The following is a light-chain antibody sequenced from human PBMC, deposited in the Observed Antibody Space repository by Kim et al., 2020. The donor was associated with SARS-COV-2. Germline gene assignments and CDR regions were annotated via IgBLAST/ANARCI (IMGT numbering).Light chain of an antibody. CDR2: GAS. J-gene: IGKJ4*01. CDR3: QQYDRSPLT. CDR1: QSIDSNY. Sequence: EIVLTQSPGTLSLSPGEGATLSCRASQSIDSNYLAWYQQKPGQAPRLLIYGASNRATGIPDRFSGSGSGTDFTLTISRLEPEDFAVYYCQQYDRSPLTFGGGTKVDI. V-gene: IGKV3-20*01.